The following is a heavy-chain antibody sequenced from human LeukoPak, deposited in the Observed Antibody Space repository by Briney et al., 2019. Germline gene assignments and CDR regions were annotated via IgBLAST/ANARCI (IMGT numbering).Heavy chain of an antibody. Sequence: GGSLRLSCAASGFTVSSYGMHWVRQAPGKGLEWVAVILYDGSNKYNADSVKGRFTISRDTSKNTLYLQMSSLRAEDTAVYYCAKAWRAYGDYHTFDIWGQGTMVTVSS. CDR2: ILYDGSNK. CDR1: GFTVSSYG. V-gene: IGHV3-30*18. D-gene: IGHD4-17*01. CDR3: AKAWRAYGDYHTFDI. J-gene: IGHJ3*02.